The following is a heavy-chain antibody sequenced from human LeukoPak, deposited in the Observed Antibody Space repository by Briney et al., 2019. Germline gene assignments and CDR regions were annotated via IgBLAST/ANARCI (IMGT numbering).Heavy chain of an antibody. J-gene: IGHJ6*03. CDR1: GYSISSGYY. CDR2: IYHSGST. Sequence: PSETLSLTCAVSGYSISSGYYWGWIRQPPGKGLEWIGSIYHSGSTYYNPSLKSRVTISLDTSKNQFSLKLSSVTAADTAVYYCARIVPATYYYYYYMGVWGKGTTVTVSS. D-gene: IGHD2-2*01. V-gene: IGHV4-38-2*01. CDR3: ARIVPATYYYYYYMGV.